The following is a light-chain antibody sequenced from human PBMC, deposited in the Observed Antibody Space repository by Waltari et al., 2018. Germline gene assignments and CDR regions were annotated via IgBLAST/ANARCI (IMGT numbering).Light chain of an antibody. CDR1: ALPNKY. CDR2: EDT. V-gene: IGLV3-10*01. J-gene: IGLJ3*02. Sequence: SYELTQPPSVSVSPGHTARITCSGEALPNKYAYWYRQKSGPAPVLVIYEDTKRPSGIPERFSASNSGAVATLTITGAQVEDEADYYCYSTDYTGNYWVFGGGTKLTVL. CDR3: YSTDYTGNYWV.